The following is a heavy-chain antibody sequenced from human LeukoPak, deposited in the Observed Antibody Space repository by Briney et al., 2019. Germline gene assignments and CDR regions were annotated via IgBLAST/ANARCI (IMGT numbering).Heavy chain of an antibody. CDR2: INHSGST. J-gene: IGHJ4*02. D-gene: IGHD5-18*01. CDR3: ARGGYSYGPHFDY. V-gene: IGHV4-34*01. CDR1: GGSFSGYY. Sequence: SETLSPTCAVYGGSFSGYYWSWIRQPPGKGLEWIGEINHSGSTNYNPSLKSRVTISVDTSKNQFSLKLSSVTAADTAVYYCARGGYSYGPHFDYWGQGTLVTVSS.